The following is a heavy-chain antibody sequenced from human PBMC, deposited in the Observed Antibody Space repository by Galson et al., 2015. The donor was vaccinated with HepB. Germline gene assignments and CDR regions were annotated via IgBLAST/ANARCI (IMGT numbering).Heavy chain of an antibody. J-gene: IGHJ4*02. CDR3: ATVFYGDDYFGY. CDR2: FDPEDGET. V-gene: IGHV1-24*01. CDR1: GYTFTGYY. D-gene: IGHD4-17*01. Sequence: SVKVSCKASGYTFTGYYMHWVRQAPGKGLEWMGGFDPEDGETIYAQKFQGRVTMTEDTSTDTAYMELSSLRSEDTAVYYCATVFYGDDYFGYWGQGTLVTVSS.